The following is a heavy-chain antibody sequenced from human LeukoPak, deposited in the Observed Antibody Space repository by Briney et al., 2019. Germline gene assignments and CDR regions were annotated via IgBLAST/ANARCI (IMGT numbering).Heavy chain of an antibody. Sequence: TSETLSLTCTVSGGSISSDIYYWGWIRQPPGKELEWIGSVYGGGSTYFKPSLKSRVTMSVDTSKNQFSLKLSSVTAADTAMYYCAREHPTYIYDSSGSGGAFYFDYWGQGSLVTVSS. CDR3: AREHPTYIYDSSGSGGAFYFDY. CDR1: GGSISSDIYY. CDR2: VYGGGST. V-gene: IGHV4-39*07. D-gene: IGHD3-22*01. J-gene: IGHJ4*02.